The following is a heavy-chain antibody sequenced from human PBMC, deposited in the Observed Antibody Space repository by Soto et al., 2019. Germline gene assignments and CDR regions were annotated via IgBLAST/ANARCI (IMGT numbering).Heavy chain of an antibody. V-gene: IGHV3-23*01. J-gene: IGHJ6*02. CDR1: GFTFSSYA. Sequence: GGSLRLSCAASGFTFSSYAMSWVRQAPGKGLEWVSAISGSGGSTYYADSVKGWFTISRDNSKNTLYLQMNSLRAEDTAVYYCANIPSGRGGMDVWGQGTTVTVSS. CDR2: ISGSGGST. D-gene: IGHD2-2*02. CDR3: ANIPSGRGGMDV.